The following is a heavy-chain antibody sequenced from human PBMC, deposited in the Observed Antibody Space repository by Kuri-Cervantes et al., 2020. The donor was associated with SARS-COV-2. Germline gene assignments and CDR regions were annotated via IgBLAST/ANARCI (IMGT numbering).Heavy chain of an antibody. CDR1: GFTFTTYA. V-gene: IGHV3-23*01. Sequence: GESLKISCAASGFTFTTYAMTWVRQAPGKGLEWVSDITGSGGATRYADSVKGRFTISRDNAKNTVYLQMNSLRAEDTAVYYCARGFALIGAGSDPFDYWGQGTQVTVSS. J-gene: IGHJ4*02. D-gene: IGHD3-10*01. CDR3: ARGFALIGAGSDPFDY. CDR2: ITGSGGAT.